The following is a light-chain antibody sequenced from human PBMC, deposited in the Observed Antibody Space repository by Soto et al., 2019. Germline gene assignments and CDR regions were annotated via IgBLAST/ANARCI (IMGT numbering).Light chain of an antibody. J-gene: IGLJ1*01. Sequence: QSALTHPASVSGSPGQSIAIFCTGTSSDIGAYDYVSWYQQHPDKAPKLMIYEVSNRPSGVSNRFSGSKSVNPATLTISGLQAEDEADYYCSSHTSSNTRIFGTGTKVTVL. V-gene: IGLV2-14*03. CDR1: SSDIGAYDY. CDR2: EVS. CDR3: SSHTSSNTRI.